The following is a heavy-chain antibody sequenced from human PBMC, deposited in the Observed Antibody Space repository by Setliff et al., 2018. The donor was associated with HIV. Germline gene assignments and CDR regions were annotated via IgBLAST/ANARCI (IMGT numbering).Heavy chain of an antibody. V-gene: IGHV4-38-2*01. CDR2: IHQSGST. CDR3: ARVRYCSGISCYGYFDL. Sequence: SETLSLTCAVSGYSISSGYYWGWIRQPPGKGLEWIGSIHQSGSTYYNPSLKSRVTISVDTSKNQFSLNLSSVTAADTAVYYCARVRYCSGISCYGYFDLWGRGTLVTVSS. J-gene: IGHJ2*01. CDR1: GYSISSGYY. D-gene: IGHD2-15*01.